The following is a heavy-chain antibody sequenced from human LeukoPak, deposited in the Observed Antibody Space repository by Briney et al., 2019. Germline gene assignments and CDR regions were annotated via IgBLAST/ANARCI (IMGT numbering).Heavy chain of an antibody. D-gene: IGHD4-11*01. CDR2: INGGGVNT. V-gene: IGHV3-23*01. CDR1: GFTLSTYA. J-gene: IGHJ4*02. CDR3: AKDLYSNYGPADY. Sequence: GGSLRLSCAASGFTLSTYAMHWVRQAPGKGLEWVSTINGGGVNTHYADSVGGRFTISRDNSKNTLFLQMNSLRDEDTAVYYCAKDLYSNYGPADYWGQGNLVTVSS.